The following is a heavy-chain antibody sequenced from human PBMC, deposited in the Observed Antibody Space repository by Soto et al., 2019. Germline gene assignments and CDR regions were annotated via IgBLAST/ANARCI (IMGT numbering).Heavy chain of an antibody. CDR1: GYAFTTYG. CDR3: ARGRYGDY. Sequence: QVHLVQSGAEVKKPGASVKVSCKGSGYAFTTYGITWVRQAPGQGLEWMGWISAHNGNTNYAQKLQGRGTVTRDTSTSPAYMELRSRRSDDTAVYYCARGRYGDYWGQGALVTVSS. V-gene: IGHV1-18*01. J-gene: IGHJ4*02. CDR2: ISAHNGNT. D-gene: IGHD1-1*01.